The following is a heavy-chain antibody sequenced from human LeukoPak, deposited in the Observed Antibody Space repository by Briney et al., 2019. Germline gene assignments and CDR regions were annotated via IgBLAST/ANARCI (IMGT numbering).Heavy chain of an antibody. Sequence: SETLSLTCTVSGDSISSSNSYWGWSRQPPGKGLEWIGSMYYSGSTNYNPSLKSRVTISGDTSKSQCFLKLSSVTAADTAVYYCARGDSSGYDYRDYFDYWAQGTLVTVSS. J-gene: IGHJ4*02. D-gene: IGHD3-22*01. CDR3: ARGDSSGYDYRDYFDY. CDR1: GDSISSSNSY. CDR2: MYYSGST. V-gene: IGHV4-39*07.